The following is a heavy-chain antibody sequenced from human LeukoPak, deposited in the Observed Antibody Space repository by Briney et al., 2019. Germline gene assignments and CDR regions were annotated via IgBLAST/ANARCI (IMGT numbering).Heavy chain of an antibody. J-gene: IGHJ4*02. D-gene: IGHD3-22*01. V-gene: IGHV3-30*04. CDR1: GFTFSGYA. CDR2: ISYDGSKE. CDR3: ARDNRPGYYGLIDY. Sequence: GRSLRLSCAASGFTFSGYAMHWVRQAPGKGLEWVAVISYDGSKEYYADSVKGRFTISRDNSKNTLYLQMNSLRSEDTAVYYCARDNRPGYYGLIDYWAREPWSPSPQ.